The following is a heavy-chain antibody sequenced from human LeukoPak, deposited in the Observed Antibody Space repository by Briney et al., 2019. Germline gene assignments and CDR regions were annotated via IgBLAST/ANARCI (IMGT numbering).Heavy chain of an antibody. CDR3: ARGPDSSGWYTLVTPYYGMDV. CDR1: GFTFSSYS. CDR2: ISSSSSYI. J-gene: IGHJ6*02. D-gene: IGHD6-19*01. V-gene: IGHV3-21*01. Sequence: GGSLRLSCAASGFTFSSYSMNWVRQAPGKGLEWVSSISSSSSYIYYADSVKGRFTISRDNAKNSLYLQMNSLRAEDTAVYYCARGPDSSGWYTLVTPYYGMDVWGQGTTVTVSS.